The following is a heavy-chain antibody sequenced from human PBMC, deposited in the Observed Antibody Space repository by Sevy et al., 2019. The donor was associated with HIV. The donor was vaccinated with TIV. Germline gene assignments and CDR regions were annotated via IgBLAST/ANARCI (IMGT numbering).Heavy chain of an antibody. Sequence: GGSLRLSCTASGFAFTNYYAMHWVRQAPGKGLEWVALISYDGSDKFYADSVKGRFTITRGNFKNTLYLQMNGLTTEDTAVYYCARRYFDLWGQGTQVTVSS. V-gene: IGHV3-30-3*01. CDR2: ISYDGSDK. J-gene: IGHJ4*02. CDR1: GFAFTNYYA. CDR3: ARRYFDL.